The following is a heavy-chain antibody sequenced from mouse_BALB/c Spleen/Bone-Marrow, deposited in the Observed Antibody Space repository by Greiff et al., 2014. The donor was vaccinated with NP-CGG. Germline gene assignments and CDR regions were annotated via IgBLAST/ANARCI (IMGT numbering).Heavy chain of an antibody. J-gene: IGHJ1*01. CDR1: GFNIKDTY. CDR2: IDPANGNT. Sequence: VQLKQSGAELVKPGASVKLSCTASGFNIKDTYLHWVEQRPEQGLEWIGRIDPANGNTKYDPKFQGKATITADTSSNTAYLQLSSLTPEDTAVYYCASYRYAWYFDVWGAGTTVTVSS. D-gene: IGHD2-14*01. CDR3: ASYRYAWYFDV. V-gene: IGHV14-3*02.